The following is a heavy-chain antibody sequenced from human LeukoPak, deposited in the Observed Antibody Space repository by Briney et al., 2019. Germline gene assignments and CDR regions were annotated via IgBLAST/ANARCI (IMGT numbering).Heavy chain of an antibody. J-gene: IGHJ4*02. V-gene: IGHV1-2*02. CDR1: GYTFTGYY. CDR2: INPNSGGT. D-gene: IGHD1-26*01. CDR3: ARAYSGSLYFDY. Sequence: GASVTVSFKASGYTFTGYYMHWVRQAPGQGNEWVGWINPNSGGTNYAQKFQGRVTMTRDTSISTAYMELSRLRSDDTAVYYCARAYSGSLYFDYWGQGTLVTVSS.